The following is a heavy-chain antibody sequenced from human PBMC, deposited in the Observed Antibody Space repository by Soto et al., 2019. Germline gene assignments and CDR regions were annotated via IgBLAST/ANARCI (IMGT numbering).Heavy chain of an antibody. V-gene: IGHV3-48*03. D-gene: IGHD3-3*01. CDR2: ISSSGSNI. CDR1: GFTFSSYK. Sequence: GGSLRLSCAASGFTFSSYKMNWVRQAPGKGLEWVSYISSSGSNIYYADSVKGRFTISRDNAKNSLYLQMNSLRAEDTAVYYCARAAPYYDLAYWGQGTLVTVSS. J-gene: IGHJ4*02. CDR3: ARAAPYYDLAY.